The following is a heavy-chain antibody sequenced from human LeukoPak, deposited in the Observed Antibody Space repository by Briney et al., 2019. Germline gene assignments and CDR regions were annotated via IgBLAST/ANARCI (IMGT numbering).Heavy chain of an antibody. CDR1: GFTFSSYG. V-gene: IGHV3-30*18. Sequence: PGRSLRLSCAASGFTFSSYGMHWVRQAPGKGLEWVAVISYDGSNKYYADSVKGRFTISRDNSKNTLYLQMNSLRAEDTAVYYCAKGPRYYGDYRPDSDYWGQGTLVTVSS. CDR3: AKGPRYYGDYRPDSDY. J-gene: IGHJ4*02. CDR2: ISYDGSNK. D-gene: IGHD4-17*01.